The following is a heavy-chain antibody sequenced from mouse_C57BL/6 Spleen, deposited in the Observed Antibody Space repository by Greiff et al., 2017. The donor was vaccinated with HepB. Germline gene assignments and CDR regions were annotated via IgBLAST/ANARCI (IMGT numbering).Heavy chain of an antibody. J-gene: IGHJ2*01. V-gene: IGHV1-63*01. CDR1: GYTFTNYW. D-gene: IGHD4-1*01. Sequence: QVQLKESGAELVRPGTSVKMSCKASGYTFTNYWIGWAKQRPGHGLEWIGDIYPGGGYTNYNEKFKGKATLTADKSSSTAYMQFSSLTSEDSALYYCARKLTGTFDYWGQGTTLTVSS. CDR2: IYPGGGYT. CDR3: ARKLTGTFDY.